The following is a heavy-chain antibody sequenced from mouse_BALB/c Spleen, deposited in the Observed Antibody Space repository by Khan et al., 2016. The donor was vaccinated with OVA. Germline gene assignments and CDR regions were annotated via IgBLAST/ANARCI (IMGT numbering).Heavy chain of an antibody. V-gene: IGHV14-3*02. CDR2: IDPANGNT. CDR3: ASSHYYGSTNAFAY. D-gene: IGHD1-1*01. Sequence: VQLQQSGAELVKPGASVKLSCTASGFNIKDTFMHWVKQRPEQGLEWIGRIDPANGNTKYDPKFQGKATITADTSSTTAYLQLSSLTSEDTAVYYCASSHYYGSTNAFAYWGQGTLVTVSA. J-gene: IGHJ3*01. CDR1: GFNIKDTF.